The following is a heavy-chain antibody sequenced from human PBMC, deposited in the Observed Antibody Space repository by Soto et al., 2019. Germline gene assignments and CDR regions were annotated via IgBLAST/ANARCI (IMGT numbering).Heavy chain of an antibody. CDR3: STDSRFLEWSSYYYGMDV. D-gene: IGHD3-3*01. J-gene: IGHJ6*02. Sequence: GGSLRLSCAASGITFTNAWMSWVRQVPGKGLEWVGRIKSKTHGGTTDYAAPVKGRFTISRDDSKNTLYLQMNSLKTEDTAVYYCSTDSRFLEWSSYYYGMDVWGPGTTVTVSS. CDR2: IKSKTHGGTT. V-gene: IGHV3-15*01. CDR1: GITFTNAW.